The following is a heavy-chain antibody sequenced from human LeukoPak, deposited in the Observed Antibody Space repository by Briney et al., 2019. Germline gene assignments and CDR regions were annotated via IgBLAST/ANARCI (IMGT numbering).Heavy chain of an antibody. V-gene: IGHV3-11*04. Sequence: GGSLRLSCAASGFTFSDSYMSWIRQAPVKGLEWVSDISSSGSSIYYADSVKGRFTISRDNAKKSLYLQMNSLRAEDTAVYYCARGYDSSGYYYGVANYWGQGTLVTVSS. D-gene: IGHD3-22*01. CDR1: GFTFSDSY. CDR3: ARGYDSSGYYYGVANY. J-gene: IGHJ4*02. CDR2: ISSSGSSI.